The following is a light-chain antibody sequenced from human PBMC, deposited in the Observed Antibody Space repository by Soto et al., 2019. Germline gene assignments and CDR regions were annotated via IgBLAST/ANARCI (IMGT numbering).Light chain of an antibody. J-gene: IGKJ1*01. V-gene: IGKV1-39*01. Sequence: DIQVTQSPSSLSASVGDRVTITCRASQSISNYLNWYQHKPGKAPRLLIYAASSLQRGVPSRFRGSGSGTDFTLTISSLQPEDFATYYCQQSYSSPVFGQGTKVEIK. CDR2: AAS. CDR3: QQSYSSPV. CDR1: QSISNY.